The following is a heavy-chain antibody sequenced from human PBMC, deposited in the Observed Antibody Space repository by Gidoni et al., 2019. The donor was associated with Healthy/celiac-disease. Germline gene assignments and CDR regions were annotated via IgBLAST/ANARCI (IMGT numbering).Heavy chain of an antibody. CDR1: GFTFSSKA. J-gene: IGHJ4*02. CDR3: AKDLDALYYYDSSGYFDY. V-gene: IGHV3-23*01. CDR2: ISGSGGST. D-gene: IGHD3-22*01. Sequence: EVQLLESGGGLVQPGGSLRLYCAASGFTFSSKAMSWVRQAPGKGLEWVSAISGSGGSTYYADAVKGRFTISSDNSKNTLYLQMNSLRAEDTAVYYCAKDLDALYYYDSSGYFDYWGQGTLVTVSS.